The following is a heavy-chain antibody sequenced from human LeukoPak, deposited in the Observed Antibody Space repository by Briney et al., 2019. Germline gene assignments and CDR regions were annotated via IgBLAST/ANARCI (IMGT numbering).Heavy chain of an antibody. D-gene: IGHD3-10*01. CDR3: ARPLMYYYGSETYFWFDP. V-gene: IGHV3-23*01. CDR2: ISGSGNRT. CDR1: GFTFDNYA. J-gene: IGHJ5*02. Sequence: PGGSLSLSCAASGFTFDNYALGWVRQAPGKGLVWVSGISGSGNRTYYADSVKGRFTISRDNAKNSLSLQMNSLRAEDTAVYYCARPLMYYYGSETYFWFDPWGQGTLVTVSS.